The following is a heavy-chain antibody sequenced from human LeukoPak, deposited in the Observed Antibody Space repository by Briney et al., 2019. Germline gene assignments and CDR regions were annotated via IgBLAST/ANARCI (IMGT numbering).Heavy chain of an antibody. J-gene: IGHJ4*02. Sequence: PSETLSLTCTVSGGSISSSSYYWGWIRQPPGKGLEWIGSIYYSGSTYYNPSLKSRDTISVDTSKNQFSLKLSSVTAADTAVYYCARLYYDFWSGYSNYFDYWGQGTLVTVSS. V-gene: IGHV4-39*07. D-gene: IGHD3-3*01. CDR1: GGSISSSSYY. CDR3: ARLYYDFWSGYSNYFDY. CDR2: IYYSGST.